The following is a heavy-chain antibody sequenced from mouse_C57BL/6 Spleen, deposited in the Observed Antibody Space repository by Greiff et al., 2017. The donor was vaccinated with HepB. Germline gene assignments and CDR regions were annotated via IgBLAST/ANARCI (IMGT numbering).Heavy chain of an antibody. J-gene: IGHJ1*03. D-gene: IGHD1-1*01. CDR3: ANYYGSSYRWYFDV. Sequence: EVKLVESGPGLVKPSQSLSLTCSVTGYSITSGYYWNWIRQFPGNKLEWMGYISYDGSNNYNPSLKNRISITRDTSKNQFFLKLNSVTTEDTATYYCANYYGSSYRWYFDVWGTGTTVTVSS. V-gene: IGHV3-6*01. CDR1: GYSITSGYY. CDR2: ISYDGSN.